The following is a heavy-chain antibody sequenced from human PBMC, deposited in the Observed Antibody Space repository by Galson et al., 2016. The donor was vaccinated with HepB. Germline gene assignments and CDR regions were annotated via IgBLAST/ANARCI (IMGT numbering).Heavy chain of an antibody. CDR2: ISSSSSTI. V-gene: IGHV3-48*01. CDR3: AKDRNTVVTYGMDV. J-gene: IGHJ6*02. Sequence: SLRLSCAVSGFTFRSYWMSWVRQAPGKGLEWVSYISSSSSTIYYADSVKGRFTISRDNSKNTLYLQINSLRAEDTAVYYCAKDRNTVVTYGMDVWGQGTTVTVSS. D-gene: IGHD4-23*01. CDR1: GFTFRSYW.